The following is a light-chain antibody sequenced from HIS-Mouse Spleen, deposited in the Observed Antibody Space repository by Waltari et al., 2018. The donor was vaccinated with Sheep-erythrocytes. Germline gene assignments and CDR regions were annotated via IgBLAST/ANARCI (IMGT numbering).Light chain of an antibody. CDR3: CSYAGSYNHV. CDR2: DVS. Sequence: LTQPRSVSGSPGQSVTISCTGTSTDVGGYNYVSWYQQHPGKAPKLMIYDVSKRPSGVPDRFSGSKSGNTASLTISGLQAEDEADYYCCSYAGSYNHVFATGTKVTVL. CDR1: STDVGGYNY. J-gene: IGLJ1*01. V-gene: IGLV2-11*01.